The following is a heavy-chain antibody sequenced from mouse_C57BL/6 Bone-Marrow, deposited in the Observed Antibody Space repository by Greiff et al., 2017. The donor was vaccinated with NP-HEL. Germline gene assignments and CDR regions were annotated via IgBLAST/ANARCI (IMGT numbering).Heavy chain of an antibody. V-gene: IGHV1-9*01. J-gene: IGHJ2*01. D-gene: IGHD2-1*01. CDR3: ARVGNYEGWDY. CDR1: GYTFTGYW. Sequence: QVQLQQSGAELMKPGASVKLSCKATGYTFTGYWIEWVKQRPGHGLEWIGEILPGSGSTNSNEKFKGKATFTADTSSNTAYMQLSSLTTEDSAIYYCARVGNYEGWDYWGQGTTLTVSS. CDR2: ILPGSGST.